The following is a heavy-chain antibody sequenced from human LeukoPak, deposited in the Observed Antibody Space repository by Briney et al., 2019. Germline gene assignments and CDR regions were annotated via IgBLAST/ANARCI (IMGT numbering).Heavy chain of an antibody. CDR2: INWNGGST. V-gene: IGHV3-20*04. CDR3: ARARGSYYYDDTIDY. CDR1: GFTFDDYG. J-gene: IGHJ4*02. D-gene: IGHD3-22*01. Sequence: GGSLRLSCAASGFTFDDYGMSWVRQAPGKGLEWVSGINWNGGSTGYADSVKGRFTISRDNAKNSLYLQMNSLRAGDTALYYCARARGSYYYDDTIDYWGQGTLVTVSS.